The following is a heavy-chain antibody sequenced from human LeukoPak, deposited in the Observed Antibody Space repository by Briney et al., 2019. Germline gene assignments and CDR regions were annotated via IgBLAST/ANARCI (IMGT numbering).Heavy chain of an antibody. D-gene: IGHD4-17*01. CDR3: ANSYGDFPSFDY. Sequence: GGSLRLSCAASGFTFSSYGMHWVRQAPGKGLEWVAVISYDGSNKYYADSVKGRFTISRDNSKNTLYLQMNSLRAEDTAVYYCANSYGDFPSFDYWGQGTLVTVSS. CDR1: GFTFSSYG. J-gene: IGHJ4*02. V-gene: IGHV3-30*18. CDR2: ISYDGSNK.